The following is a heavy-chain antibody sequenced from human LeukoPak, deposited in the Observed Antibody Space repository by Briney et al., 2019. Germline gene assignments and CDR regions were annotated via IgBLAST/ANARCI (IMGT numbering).Heavy chain of an antibody. V-gene: IGHV3-53*01. CDR2: IYSGGST. CDR1: GFTVSSNY. Sequence: GGSLRLSCAASGFTVSSNYMSWVRQAPGKGLEWVSVIYSGGSTYYADSVKGRFTISRDNSKNTLYLQMNSLRAEDTAVYYCARDRRNEYYYDSSGYYYVDYYFDYWGQGTLVTVSS. J-gene: IGHJ4*02. CDR3: ARDRRNEYYYDSSGYYYVDYYFDY. D-gene: IGHD3-22*01.